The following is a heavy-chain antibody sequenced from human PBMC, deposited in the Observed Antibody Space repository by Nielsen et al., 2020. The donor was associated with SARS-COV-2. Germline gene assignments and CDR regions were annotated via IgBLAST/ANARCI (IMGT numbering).Heavy chain of an antibody. D-gene: IGHD6-13*01. CDR1: GFTFTNYG. Sequence: GGSLRLSCAASGFTFTNYGMTWVRQAPGKGLEWVSTISARGGSTFYTDSVKGRFTISRDSFKNTLYLQMNSLRAEDTAVYYCPASKSGYYFDLWGQGTLVTVSS. V-gene: IGHV3-23*01. CDR3: PASKSGYYFDL. CDR2: ISARGGST. J-gene: IGHJ4*02.